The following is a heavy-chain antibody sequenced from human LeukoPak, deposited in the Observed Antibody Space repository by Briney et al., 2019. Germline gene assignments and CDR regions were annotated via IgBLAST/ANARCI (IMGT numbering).Heavy chain of an antibody. CDR3: ASVTGGDSSGYFLAFDI. CDR1: GYTFTSYG. CDR2: ISAYNGNT. Sequence: GASVKVSCKASGYTFTSYGISWVRQAPGQGLEWMGWISAYNGNTNYAQKLQGRVTMTTDTSTSTAYMELRSLRSDDTAVYYCASVTGGDSSGYFLAFDIWSQGTMVTVSS. J-gene: IGHJ3*02. V-gene: IGHV1-18*01. D-gene: IGHD3-22*01.